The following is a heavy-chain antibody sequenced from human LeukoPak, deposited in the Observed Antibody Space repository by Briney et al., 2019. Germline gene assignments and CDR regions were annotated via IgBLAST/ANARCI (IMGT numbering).Heavy chain of an antibody. D-gene: IGHD2-2*01. CDR1: GFTFSTYW. V-gene: IGHV3-7*01. J-gene: IGHJ4*02. CDR3: ARVLPVASGDY. CDR2: IKQDGSDK. Sequence: GGSLRLSCAASGFTFSTYWMSWVRQAPGKGLEWVANIKQDGSDKFYVDSVKGRFTISRDNAKNSMYLQMNSLRAEDTAIYYCARVLPVASGDYWGQGTLVTVSS.